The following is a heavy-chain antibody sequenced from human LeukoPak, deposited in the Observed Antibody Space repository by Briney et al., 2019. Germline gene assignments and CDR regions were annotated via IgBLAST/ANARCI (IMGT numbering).Heavy chain of an antibody. CDR1: GYSFTNYW. V-gene: IGHV5-51*01. D-gene: IGHD5-18*01. CDR3: ARRTDSLVYFDY. Sequence: GESLKISCKGSGYSFTNYWIAWVRQTPGEGLEWMGITYPGDSDTRYSPSFQGQVTISADKSISTAYLQWSSLKASDTAIYYCARRTDSLVYFDYWGQGTWSPSPQ. J-gene: IGHJ4*02. CDR2: TYPGDSDT.